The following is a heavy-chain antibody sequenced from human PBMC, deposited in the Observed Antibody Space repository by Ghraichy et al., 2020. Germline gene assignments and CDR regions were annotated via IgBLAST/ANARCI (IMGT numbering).Heavy chain of an antibody. CDR3: AKNGYLWICELPREHYTGIDD. CDR1: GFSFNNYA. CDR2: SSYDGRDK. V-gene: IGHV3-30*18. D-gene: IGHD3-22*01. Sequence: GESLNISCAASGFSFNNYAMHWVRLAPGKGLEWVAVSSYDGRDKYFADSVKGRFTISRDNSKNTLFLQMNNLRVEDTAVYYCAKNGYLWICELPREHYTGIDDWGQGTTVIVS. J-gene: IGHJ6*02.